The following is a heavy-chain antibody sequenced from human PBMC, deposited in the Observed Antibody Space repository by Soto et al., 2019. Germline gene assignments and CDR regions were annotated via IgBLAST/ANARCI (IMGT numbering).Heavy chain of an antibody. CDR1: GFSFSSYS. V-gene: IGHV3-48*02. CDR2: IMSSSTI. CDR3: ARYYYDSRGYSFDY. J-gene: IGHJ4*02. Sequence: EVQLVESGGGLVQPGGSLTLSCAASGFSFSSYSMNWVRQAPGKGLEWVSYIMSSSTIYYADSVKGRFTISRDNAKNSVYLQMNSLRYDDTAVYYCARYYYDSRGYSFDYWGQGTLVTVSS. D-gene: IGHD3-22*01.